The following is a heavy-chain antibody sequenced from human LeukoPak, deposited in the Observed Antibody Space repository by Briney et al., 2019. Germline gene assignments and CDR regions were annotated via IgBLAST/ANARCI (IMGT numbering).Heavy chain of an antibody. D-gene: IGHD2-8*01. CDR1: GYTFTGYY. V-gene: IGHV1-2*02. Sequence: ASVKVSCKASGYTFTGYYMHWVRQAPGHGLEWMGWINPNSGGTNYAQKFQGRVTMTRDTSISTAYMDLSRLRSDDTAVYYCASGNEVTLEGFALWGQGTMVTVSS. CDR2: INPNSGGT. J-gene: IGHJ3*01. CDR3: ASGNEVTLEGFAL.